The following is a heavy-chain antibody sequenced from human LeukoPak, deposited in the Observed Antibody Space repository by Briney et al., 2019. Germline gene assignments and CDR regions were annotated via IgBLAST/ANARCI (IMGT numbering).Heavy chain of an antibody. D-gene: IGHD3-10*01. Sequence: SLTLAWPVSALTFSSYCMDWVRQAPGNVLEWEAVISYNGSNKYYADAVKGRFTISRDNSKNTLYLQMNSLRAEDTAVYYCAKEGYYGSGRTSFDIWGQGTMVTVSS. V-gene: IGHV3-30*18. CDR1: ALTFSSYC. CDR2: ISYNGSNK. J-gene: IGHJ3*02. CDR3: AKEGYYGSGRTSFDI.